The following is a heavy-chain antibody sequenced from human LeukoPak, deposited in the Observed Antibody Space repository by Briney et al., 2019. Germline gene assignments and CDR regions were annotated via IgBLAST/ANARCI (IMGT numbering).Heavy chain of an antibody. D-gene: IGHD1-20*01. V-gene: IGHV1-18*01. J-gene: IGHJ4*02. CDR1: GYTFTSYG. Sequence: GASVKVSCKASGYTFTSYGISWVRQAPGQGLEWMGWISAYNGNTNYAQKLQGRVTMTTDTSTSTAYMELRSLRSDDTAVYYCARDRPWGRYNWNVPLDYWGQGTLVTVSS. CDR2: ISAYNGNT. CDR3: ARDRPWGRYNWNVPLDY.